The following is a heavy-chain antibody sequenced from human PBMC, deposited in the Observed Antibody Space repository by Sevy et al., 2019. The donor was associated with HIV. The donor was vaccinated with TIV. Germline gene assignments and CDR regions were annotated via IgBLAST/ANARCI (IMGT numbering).Heavy chain of an antibody. V-gene: IGHV3-23*01. CDR3: ARPSPRIAPSIAAFFDY. J-gene: IGHJ4*02. CDR1: GFTFSSFA. D-gene: IGHD2-15*01. Sequence: GGSLRLSCAASGFTFSSFAMSWVRHIPGKGLEWVSTINGRGGSAYDADSLKGRFTLSRDNSNNTVCLQMNRLRDEDTAVYYCARPSPRIAPSIAAFFDYWGQGTLVTVSS. CDR2: INGRGGSA.